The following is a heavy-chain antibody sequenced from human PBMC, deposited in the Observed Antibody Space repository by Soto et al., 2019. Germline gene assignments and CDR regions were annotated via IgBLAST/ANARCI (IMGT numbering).Heavy chain of an antibody. V-gene: IGHV3-23*01. CDR1: GFTFSSYA. J-gene: IGHJ4*02. CDR3: AKQGASTTGTGRPWCFDS. CDR2: ISGSGGTT. Sequence: EVQLLESEGDLAQPGGSLRLSCAASGFTFSSYAMSWVRQASGKGLEWVSGISGSGGTTYYAVSVKGRFIISRDNSMNTQYLQVNSLRAEDTALYYCAKQGASTTGTGRPWCFDSWGQGTLVTVSS. D-gene: IGHD1-1*01.